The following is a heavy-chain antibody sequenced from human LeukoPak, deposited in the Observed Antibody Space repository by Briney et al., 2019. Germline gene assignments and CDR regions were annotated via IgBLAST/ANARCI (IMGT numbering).Heavy chain of an antibody. CDR3: ARVPDDGDYGGWHFDL. Sequence: SETLSLTCAVYGGSFSGYYWSWIRQPPGKGLEWIGEINHSGSTNYNPSLKSRVTISVDTSKNQFSLKLSSVTAADTAVYYCARVPDDGDYGGWHFDLWGRGTLVTVSS. CDR2: INHSGST. CDR1: GGSFSGYY. V-gene: IGHV4-34*01. D-gene: IGHD4-17*01. J-gene: IGHJ2*01.